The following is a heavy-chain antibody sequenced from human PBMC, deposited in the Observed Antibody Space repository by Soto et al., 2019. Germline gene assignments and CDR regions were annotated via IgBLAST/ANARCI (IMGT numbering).Heavy chain of an antibody. Sequence: GPALASPTRPLTLTWTLSGVSVTTNGVGGSGVRQPPGQALEWLAVIYWNDDKRYSPALQSRLTITRDTSKSQVVLKMTDMDPADTATYYCAHRPVSKGFHRWGQGTLVTVSS. CDR3: AHRPVSKGFHR. V-gene: IGHV2-5*01. CDR2: IYWNDDK. CDR1: GVSVTTNGVG. J-gene: IGHJ5*02.